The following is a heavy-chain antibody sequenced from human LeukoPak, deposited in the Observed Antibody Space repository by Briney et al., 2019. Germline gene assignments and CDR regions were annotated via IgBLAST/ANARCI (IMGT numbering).Heavy chain of an antibody. CDR1: GGTFSSFA. J-gene: IGHJ5*02. D-gene: IGHD3-3*01. CDR3: ARDTHYDFWSGYPHGPNWFDP. Sequence: ASVKVSCKASGGTFSSFAISWVRQAPGQGLEWMGGIIPIFGTANYAQKFQGRVTITADESTSTAYMELSSLRSEDTAVYYCARDTHYDFWSGYPHGPNWFDPWGQGTLVTVSS. V-gene: IGHV1-69*13. CDR2: IIPIFGTA.